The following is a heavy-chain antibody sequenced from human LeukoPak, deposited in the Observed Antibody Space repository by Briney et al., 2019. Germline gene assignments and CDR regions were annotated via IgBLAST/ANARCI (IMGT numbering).Heavy chain of an antibody. CDR3: ARGGAGYYFDH. V-gene: IGHV3-21*01. CDR2: ISSSGNYI. D-gene: IGHD6-19*01. CDR1: GFTFSSYA. Sequence: GGSLRLSCAASGFTFSSYAMSWVRQAPGKGLEWVSSISSSGNYIYQADSLKGRFTISRDNAKNSLYLQMNSLRAEDRAVYYCARGGAGYYFDHWGQGTLVPVSS. J-gene: IGHJ4*02.